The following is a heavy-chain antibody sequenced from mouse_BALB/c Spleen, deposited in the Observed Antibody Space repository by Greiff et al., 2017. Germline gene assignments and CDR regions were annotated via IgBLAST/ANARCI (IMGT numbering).Heavy chain of an antibody. CDR1: GFTFSSYA. Sequence: EVNLVESGGGLVKPGGSLKLSCAASGFTFSSYAMSWVRQSPEKRLEWVAEISSGGSYTYYPDTVTGRFTISRDNAKNTLYLEMSSLRSEDTAMYYCARDYGSSYDAMDYWGQGTSVTVSS. CDR2: ISSGGSYT. CDR3: ARDYGSSYDAMDY. D-gene: IGHD1-1*01. V-gene: IGHV5-9-4*01. J-gene: IGHJ4*01.